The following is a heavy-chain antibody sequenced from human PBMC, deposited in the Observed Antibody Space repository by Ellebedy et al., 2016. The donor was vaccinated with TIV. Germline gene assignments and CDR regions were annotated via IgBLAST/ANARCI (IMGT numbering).Heavy chain of an antibody. J-gene: IGHJ4*02. D-gene: IGHD3-10*01. CDR3: ARQARGSSGISYSYFDH. CDR1: GGSFSTYG. Sequence: AASVKVSCKASGGSFSTYGISWVRQAPGQGREWMGGIIPIFGTANYAQKFQGRVTITADDSSSTAYMDLSSLTAEDSAVYYCARQARGSSGISYSYFDHWGQGTLVTVSS. V-gene: IGHV1-69*13. CDR2: IIPIFGTA.